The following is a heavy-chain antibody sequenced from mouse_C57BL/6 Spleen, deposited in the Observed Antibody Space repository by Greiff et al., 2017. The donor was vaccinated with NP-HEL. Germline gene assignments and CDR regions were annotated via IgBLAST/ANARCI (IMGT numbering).Heavy chain of an antibody. CDR2: IYPRDGST. V-gene: IGHV1-85*01. CDR3: ARSEPITTVYFDV. D-gene: IGHD1-1*01. Sequence: QVQLQQSGPELVKPGASVKLSCKASGYTFTSYDINWVKQRPGQGLEWIGWIYPRDGSTKYNEKFKGKATLTVDTSSSTAYMELHSLTSEDSAVYFCARSEPITTVYFDVWGTGTTVTVSS. J-gene: IGHJ1*03. CDR1: GYTFTSYD.